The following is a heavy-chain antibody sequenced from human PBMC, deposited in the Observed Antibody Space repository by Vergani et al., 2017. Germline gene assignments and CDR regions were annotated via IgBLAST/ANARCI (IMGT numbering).Heavy chain of an antibody. CDR1: GYTFTDHY. Sequence: EVQLVQSGAEVKKPGATLKISCKVSGYTFTDHYMHWGKQAPGKGLEWMGLVDPEDGETIYAEKFRGRVTIAADTSTDTAHFELSSLRSGDTAVYYCATPQTVTTGGMEVWGQGTTVIDS. CDR3: ATPQTVTTGGMEV. D-gene: IGHD4-17*01. J-gene: IGHJ6*02. CDR2: VDPEDGET. V-gene: IGHV1-69-2*01.